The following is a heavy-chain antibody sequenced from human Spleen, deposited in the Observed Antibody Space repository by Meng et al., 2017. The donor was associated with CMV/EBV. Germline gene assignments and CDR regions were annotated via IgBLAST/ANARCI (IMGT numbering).Heavy chain of an antibody. Sequence: GCFSGYYWSWIRQPPGKGLEWIGEINHSGSTNYNPSLKSRVTISVDTSKNQFSLKLSSVTAADTAVYYCARGRYCGGDCYFQYFQHWGQGTLVTVSS. J-gene: IGHJ1*01. CDR1: GCFSGYY. CDR3: ARGRYCGGDCYFQYFQH. D-gene: IGHD2-21*01. CDR2: INHSGST. V-gene: IGHV4-34*01.